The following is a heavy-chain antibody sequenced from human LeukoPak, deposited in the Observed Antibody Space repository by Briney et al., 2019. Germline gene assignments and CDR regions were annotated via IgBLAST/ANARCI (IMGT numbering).Heavy chain of an antibody. CDR3: TRGGEI. CDR1: GFTFSDHY. J-gene: IGHJ3*02. Sequence: GSLRLSCAASGFTFSDHYMSWIRQPPGKGLEWIGEIYHSGSTNYNPSLKSRVTISIDKSKNQFSLNLTSVTAADTAMYFCTRGGEIWGQGTMVTVSS. CDR2: IYHSGST. D-gene: IGHD3-16*01. V-gene: IGHV4-34*01.